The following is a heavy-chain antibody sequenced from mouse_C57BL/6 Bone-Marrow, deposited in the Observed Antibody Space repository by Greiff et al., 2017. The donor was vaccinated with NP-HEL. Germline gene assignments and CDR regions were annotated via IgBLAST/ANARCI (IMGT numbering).Heavy chain of an antibody. Sequence: QVQLQQSGAELVRPGTSVKVSCTASGFAFTNYLIEWVKQRPGQGLEWIGVINPGSGGTNYTEKLKGKATLTADKSSSTAYMQLSSLTSEDSAVYFCARGDAWFAYWGQGALVTVSA. J-gene: IGHJ3*01. V-gene: IGHV1-54*01. CDR3: ARGDAWFAY. CDR2: INPGSGGT. CDR1: GFAFTNYL.